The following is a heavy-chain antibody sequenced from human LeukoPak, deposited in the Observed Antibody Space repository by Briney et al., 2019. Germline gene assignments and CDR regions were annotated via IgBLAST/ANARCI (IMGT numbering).Heavy chain of an antibody. D-gene: IGHD6-19*01. CDR3: ARPPGVRSGWYPHFHNGMDV. CDR2: IDPSDSYT. V-gene: IGHV5-10-1*01. CDR1: GYSFTSFW. J-gene: IGHJ6*02. Sequence: PGESLKISCKGSGYSFTSFWISWVRQMPGKGLEWMGRIDPSDSYTNYSPSFQGHVTISADKSISTAYLQWSSLKASDTAMYYCARPPGVRSGWYPHFHNGMDVWGQGTTVTVSS.